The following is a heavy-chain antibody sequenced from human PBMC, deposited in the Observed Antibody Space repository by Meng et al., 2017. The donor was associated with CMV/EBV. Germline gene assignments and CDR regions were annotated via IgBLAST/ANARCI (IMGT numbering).Heavy chain of an antibody. CDR1: GYTFTGYY. D-gene: IGHD6-6*01. J-gene: IGHJ4*02. Sequence: ASVKVSCKASGYTFTGYYMHWVRQAPGQGLEWMGWINPNSGGTNYAQKFQGRVTMTRDTSISTAYMELSRLRSDDTAVYYCARGKIAARHGWGYWGQGTLVTVSS. V-gene: IGHV1-2*02. CDR2: INPNSGGT. CDR3: ARGKIAARHGWGY.